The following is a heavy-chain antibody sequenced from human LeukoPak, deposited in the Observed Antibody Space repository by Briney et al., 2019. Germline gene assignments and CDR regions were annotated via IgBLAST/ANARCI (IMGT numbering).Heavy chain of an antibody. J-gene: IGHJ6*04. V-gene: IGHV4-34*01. CDR2: INHSGST. Sequence: PSETLSLTCAVHVGSFSGYYWSWIRQPPGRGLEWIGEINHSGSTNYNSSLKSRVTISVDTSKNQFSLKLSSVTAADTAVYYCARGYYGSGSHCCHVDVWGKGTTITVSA. CDR3: ARGYYGSGSHCCHVDV. D-gene: IGHD3-10*01. CDR1: VGSFSGYY.